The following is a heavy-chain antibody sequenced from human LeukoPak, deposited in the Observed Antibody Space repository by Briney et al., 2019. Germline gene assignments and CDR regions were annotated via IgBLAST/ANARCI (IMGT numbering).Heavy chain of an antibody. V-gene: IGHV3-30*03. J-gene: IGHJ4*02. CDR1: GFTFSNYA. Sequence: GGSLRLSYAASGFTFSNYAMHWVRQAPGKGLEWLAVISYDGSNKYYADSVKGRFTISRDNSKNTLYLQMNSLRAEDTAVYYCARARGGPRGYFDYWGQGTLVTVSS. CDR2: ISYDGSNK. CDR3: ARARGGPRGYFDY. D-gene: IGHD2-15*01.